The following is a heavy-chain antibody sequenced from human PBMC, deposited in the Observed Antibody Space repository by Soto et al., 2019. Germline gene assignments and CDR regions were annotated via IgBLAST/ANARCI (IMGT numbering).Heavy chain of an antibody. V-gene: IGHV3-23*01. CDR2: ISGSGGST. D-gene: IGHD4-17*01. Sequence: EVQLLESGGGLVQPGGSLRLSCAASGFTFSSYAMSWVRQAPGKGLEWVSAISGSGGSTYYADSVKGRFTISRDNSKNTLYLQMNSLRAEYTAVYYCAKGVDYGVGAPYFQHWGQGTLVTVSS. J-gene: IGHJ1*01. CDR1: GFTFSSYA. CDR3: AKGVDYGVGAPYFQH.